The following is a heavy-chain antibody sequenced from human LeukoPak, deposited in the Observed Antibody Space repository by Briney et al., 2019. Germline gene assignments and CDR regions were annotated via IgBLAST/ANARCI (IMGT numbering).Heavy chain of an antibody. CDR1: GFTLSNYA. CDR3: AKYKCSDGPTFDY. CDR2: ISGSGGIT. Sequence: KTGGSLRLSCAASGFTLSNYAMSWVRQAPGKGLEWVSTISGSGGITNYADSVKGRFTISRDNSKNTLFLQMNSLRAEGTAVYYCAKYKCSDGPTFDYWGQGTLVTVSS. V-gene: IGHV3-23*01. J-gene: IGHJ4*02. D-gene: IGHD5-24*01.